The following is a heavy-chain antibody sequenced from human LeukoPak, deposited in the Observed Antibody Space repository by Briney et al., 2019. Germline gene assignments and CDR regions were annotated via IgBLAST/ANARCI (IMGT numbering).Heavy chain of an antibody. CDR3: GTSSGWYPTPSY. V-gene: IGHV1-2*02. Sequence: ASVKVSCKASGYTFTSYYMHWVRQAPGQGLEWMGWINPNSGGTNYAQKFQGRVTMTRDTSISTAYMELSRLRSDDTAVYYCGTSSGWYPTPSYWGQGTLVTVSS. J-gene: IGHJ4*02. D-gene: IGHD6-19*01. CDR2: INPNSGGT. CDR1: GYTFTSYY.